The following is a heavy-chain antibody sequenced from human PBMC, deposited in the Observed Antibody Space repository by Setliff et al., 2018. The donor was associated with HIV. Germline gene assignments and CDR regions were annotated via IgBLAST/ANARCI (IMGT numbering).Heavy chain of an antibody. CDR1: GFTFGREW. V-gene: IGHV3-7*03. D-gene: IGHD3-22*01. CDR3: ARDRYYYDSIGYYYPDSFDI. CDR2: IKQDGREK. Sequence: GGSLRLSCAASGFTFGREWMTWVRQVPGKGLEWVANIKQDGREKYYVGSVKGRFTISRDNAKNSLYLQMNSLKAEDTAVYYCARDRYYYDSIGYYYPDSFDIWGQGTMVTVSS. J-gene: IGHJ3*02.